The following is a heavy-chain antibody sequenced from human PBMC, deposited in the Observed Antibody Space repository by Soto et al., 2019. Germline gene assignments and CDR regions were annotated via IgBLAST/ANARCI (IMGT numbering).Heavy chain of an antibody. V-gene: IGHV1-3*01. CDR3: ARDLTGNYYYYMDV. J-gene: IGHJ6*03. CDR1: GYTFTSYA. CDR2: INAGNGNT. Sequence: GASVKVSCKASGYTFTSYAMHWVRQAPGQRLEWMGWINAGNGNTKYSQKFQGRVTITRDTSASTAYMELSSLRSEDTAVYYCARDLTGNYYYYMDVWGKGTTVTVSS.